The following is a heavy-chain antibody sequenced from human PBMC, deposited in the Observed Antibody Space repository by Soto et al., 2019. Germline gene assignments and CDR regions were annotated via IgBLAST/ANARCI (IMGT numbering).Heavy chain of an antibody. D-gene: IGHD1-26*01. CDR2: IWFDGYNE. J-gene: IGHJ4*02. V-gene: IGHV3-33*01. CDR1: GFTFNNYG. Sequence: QVQLVESGGGVVQPGRSLRLSCATSGFTFNNYGMNWVRQAPGKGLEWVAVIWFDGYNEYYANSVKGRFTISRDISKDRLYLQMNSLRVEDTAVYYCARLGGGGTGWDLDYWCQGARVTVSS. CDR3: ARLGGGGTGWDLDY.